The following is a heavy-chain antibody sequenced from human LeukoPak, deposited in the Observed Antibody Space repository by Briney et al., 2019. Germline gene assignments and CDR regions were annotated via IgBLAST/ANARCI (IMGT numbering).Heavy chain of an antibody. V-gene: IGHV1-18*04. CDR1: GYTFTSYY. CDR2: VSAYNGKT. J-gene: IGHJ5*02. CDR3: ARGDTFLPTHYFDP. Sequence: ASVNVSCKASGYTFTSYYVHWVRQAPGQGLEWMGWVSAYNGKTNYAQSLQDRVTMTTDISTSTVYMELRSLRSDDTALYYCARGDTFLPTHYFDPWGQGTLVTVSS. D-gene: IGHD2/OR15-2a*01.